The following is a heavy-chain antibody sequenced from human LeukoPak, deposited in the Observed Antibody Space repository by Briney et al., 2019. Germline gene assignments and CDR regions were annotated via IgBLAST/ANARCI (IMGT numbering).Heavy chain of an antibody. CDR3: ARVYSSSWYFDY. CDR2: ISSSSSYI. J-gene: IGHJ4*02. CDR1: GFTFSSYS. V-gene: IGHV3-21*01. D-gene: IGHD6-13*01. Sequence: GGSLRLSCVASGFTFSSYSMNWVRQAPGKGLEWVSSISSSSSYIYYADSVKGRFTISRDNAKNSLYLQMNSLRAEDTAVYYCARVYSSSWYFDYWGQGTLVTVSS.